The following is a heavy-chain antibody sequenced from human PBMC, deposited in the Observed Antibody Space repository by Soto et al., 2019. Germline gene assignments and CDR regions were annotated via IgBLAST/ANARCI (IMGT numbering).Heavy chain of an antibody. CDR2: INHSGST. Sequence: SETLSLTCAVYGGSFIGYYWSWILQPPWKGLEWIGEINHSGSTNYNPSLKSRVTISVDTSKNQFSLKLSSVTAADTAVYYCARYMVRGVISRRYYYYGMDVWGQGTTVTVSS. J-gene: IGHJ6*02. V-gene: IGHV4-34*01. CDR3: ARYMVRGVISRRYYYYGMDV. D-gene: IGHD3-10*01. CDR1: GGSFIGYY.